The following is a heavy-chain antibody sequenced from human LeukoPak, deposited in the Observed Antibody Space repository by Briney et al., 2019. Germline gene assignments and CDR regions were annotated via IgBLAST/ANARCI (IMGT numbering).Heavy chain of an antibody. CDR1: GASISSYY. J-gene: IGHJ6*03. D-gene: IGHD6-19*01. CDR3: AGSGWIYYYYYMDV. Sequence: SETLSLTCTVSGASISSYYWNWIRQPPEKGLEWIGYIYYSGSTNYNPSLKSRVTISVDTSKKQFSLKLSSLTGADTAVYYCAGSGWIYYYYYMDVWGKGTTVTVSS. V-gene: IGHV4-59*08. CDR2: IYYSGST.